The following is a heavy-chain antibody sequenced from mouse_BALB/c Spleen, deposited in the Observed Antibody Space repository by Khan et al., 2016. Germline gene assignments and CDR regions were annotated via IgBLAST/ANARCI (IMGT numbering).Heavy chain of an antibody. CDR1: GYSITSDYA. V-gene: IGHV3-2*02. CDR3: ARSYFFDY. J-gene: IGHJ2*01. Sequence: EVQLQESGPGLVKPSQSLSLTCTVTGYSITSDYAWNWIRQFPGNKLEWMGYISYSGSTSYNPSRKSRISNTRDTSKNQFFLQLNSVTTEDTATYYCARSYFFDYWGKGTTLTVSS. CDR2: ISYSGST.